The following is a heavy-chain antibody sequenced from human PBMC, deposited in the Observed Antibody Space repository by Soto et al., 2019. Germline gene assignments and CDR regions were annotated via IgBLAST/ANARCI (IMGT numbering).Heavy chain of an antibody. CDR3: ARDRVQKEDYGDYGGDAFDI. CDR1: GYTFTGYY. V-gene: IGHV1-2*04. D-gene: IGHD4-17*01. Sequence: QVQLVQSGAEVKKPGASVKVSCKASGYTFTGYYMHWVRQAPGQGLEWMGWINPNSGGTNYAQKCQGWVTMTRDTSISIAYMELSRLRSDDTAVYYCARDRVQKEDYGDYGGDAFDIWGQGTMVTVSS. CDR2: INPNSGGT. J-gene: IGHJ3*02.